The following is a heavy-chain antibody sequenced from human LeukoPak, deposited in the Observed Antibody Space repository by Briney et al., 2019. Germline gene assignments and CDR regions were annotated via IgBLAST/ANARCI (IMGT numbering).Heavy chain of an antibody. Sequence: GGSLRLSCAASGFTFSSYAMSWVRQAPGKGLEWVSAISGSGGSTYYADSVKGRFTISRDNSKNTVYLQMNSLRVEDTAVYYCAKSHMVATDYWGQGTLVIVSS. CDR2: ISGSGGST. J-gene: IGHJ4*02. D-gene: IGHD5-12*01. CDR1: GFTFSSYA. V-gene: IGHV3-23*01. CDR3: AKSHMVATDY.